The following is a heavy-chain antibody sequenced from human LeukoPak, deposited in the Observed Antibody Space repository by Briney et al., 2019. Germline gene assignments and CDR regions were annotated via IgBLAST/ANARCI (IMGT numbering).Heavy chain of an antibody. CDR2: IIPIFGTA. D-gene: IGHD5-24*01. CDR3: ATTRGSYYYYYMDV. Sequence: SVKVSCKASGGTFSSYAISWVRQAPGQGLEWMGRIIPIFGTANYAQKFQGRVTITTDESASTAYMELSSLRSEDTAVYYCATTRGSYYYYYMDVWGKGTTVTVSS. J-gene: IGHJ6*03. CDR1: GGTFSSYA. V-gene: IGHV1-69*05.